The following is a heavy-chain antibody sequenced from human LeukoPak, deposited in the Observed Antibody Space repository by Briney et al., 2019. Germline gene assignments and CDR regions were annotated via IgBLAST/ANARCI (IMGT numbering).Heavy chain of an antibody. D-gene: IGHD3-3*01. CDR1: GYTFTSYY. Sequence: ASVKVSCKASGYTFTSYYMHWVRQAPGQGLEWMGIINPSGGSTSYAQKFQGRVTITADESTSTAYMELSSLRSEDTAVYYCVNSGYYSEADYWGQGTLVTVSS. CDR2: INPSGGST. J-gene: IGHJ4*02. V-gene: IGHV1-46*01. CDR3: VNSGYYSEADY.